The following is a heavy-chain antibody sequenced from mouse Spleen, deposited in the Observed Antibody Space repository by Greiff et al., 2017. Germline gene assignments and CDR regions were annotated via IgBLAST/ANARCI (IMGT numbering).Heavy chain of an antibody. V-gene: IGHV1-69*01. CDR2: IDPSDSYT. CDR1: GYTFTSYW. J-gene: IGHJ3*01. Sequence: VQLQQPGAELVMPGASVKLSCKASGYTFTSYWMHWVKQRPGQGLEWIGEIDPSDSYTNYNQKFKGKATLTVDKSSSTAYMQLSSLTSEDSAVYYCAKGGLLYRYDEAYWGQGTLVTVSA. D-gene: IGHD2-14*01. CDR3: AKGGLLYRYDEAY.